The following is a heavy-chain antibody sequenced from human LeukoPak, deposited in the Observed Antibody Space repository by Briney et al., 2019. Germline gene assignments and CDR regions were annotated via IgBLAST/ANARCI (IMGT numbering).Heavy chain of an antibody. J-gene: IGHJ5*02. CDR1: GFTFSSYA. CDR3: ARDPFAGFDP. Sequence: GRSLRLSCAASGFTFSSYAVHWVRQAPGKGLEWVAVISYDGSNKYYADSVKGRFTISRDNSKNTLYLQMNSLRAEDTAVYYCARDPFAGFDPWGQGTLVTVSS. V-gene: IGHV3-30-3*01. CDR2: ISYDGSNK.